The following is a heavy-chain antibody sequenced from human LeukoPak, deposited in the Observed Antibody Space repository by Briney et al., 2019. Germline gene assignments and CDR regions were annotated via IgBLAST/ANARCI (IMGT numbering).Heavy chain of an antibody. V-gene: IGHV3-7*01. CDR2: IKPDGTTK. J-gene: IGHJ4*02. Sequence: GGSLRLSCAASGFPFSSYSMTWVRQAPGKGLEWVANIKPDGTTKFYVDSVKGRFTISRDNSKNTLYLQMNSLRAEDTAVYYCAKPESYYYDSSGYFDYWGQGTLVTVSS. CDR1: GFPFSSYS. D-gene: IGHD3-22*01. CDR3: AKPESYYYDSSGYFDY.